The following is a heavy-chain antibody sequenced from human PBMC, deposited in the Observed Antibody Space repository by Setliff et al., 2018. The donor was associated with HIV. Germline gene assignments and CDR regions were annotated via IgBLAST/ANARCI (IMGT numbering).Heavy chain of an antibody. CDR2: IYYSGST. J-gene: IGHJ3*02. CDR1: GGSISSGGYY. Sequence: SETLSLTCTVSGGSISSGGYYWSWIRQHPGKGLEWIGYIYYSGSTYYNPSLKSRVTISVDTSKNQFSLKLSSVTAADTAVYYCARVNRFLEWLPHDAFDIWGQGTMVTVSS. D-gene: IGHD3-3*01. CDR3: ARVNRFLEWLPHDAFDI. V-gene: IGHV4-31*03.